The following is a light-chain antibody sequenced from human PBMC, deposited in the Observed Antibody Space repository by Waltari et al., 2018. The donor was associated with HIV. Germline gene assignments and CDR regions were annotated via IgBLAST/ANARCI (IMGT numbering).Light chain of an antibody. CDR3: NSRDSSGNPL. V-gene: IGLV3-19*01. CDR2: GKN. CDR1: SVRSNY. Sequence: SSDLTQDPAVSVALGQPVRITCHGDSVRSNYPRWYQQQPGQAPVLVIYGKNNRPSGIPDRFSGSSSGNTASLTITGAQAEDEADYYCNSRDSSGNPLFGGGTKLTVL. J-gene: IGLJ3*02.